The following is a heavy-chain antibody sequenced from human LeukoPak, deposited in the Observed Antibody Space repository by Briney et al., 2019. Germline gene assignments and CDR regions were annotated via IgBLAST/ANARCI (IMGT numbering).Heavy chain of an antibody. D-gene: IGHD5-12*01. J-gene: IGHJ5*02. CDR1: GGSFSGYY. Sequence: SETLSLICAVYGGSFSGYYWSWICQPPGKGLEWIGEINHSGSTNYNPSLKSRVTISVDTSKNQFSLKLSSVTAADTAVYYCARGRGSWGGYGMYRFDPWGQGTLVTVSS. CDR2: INHSGST. CDR3: ARGRGSWGGYGMYRFDP. V-gene: IGHV4-34*01.